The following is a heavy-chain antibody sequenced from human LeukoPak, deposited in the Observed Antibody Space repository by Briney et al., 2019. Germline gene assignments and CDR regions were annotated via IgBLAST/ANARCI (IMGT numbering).Heavy chain of an antibody. CDR2: ISAYNGNT. V-gene: IGHV1-18*01. Sequence: ASVKVSCKASGYTFTSCGISWVRQAPGQGLEWMGWISAYNGNTNYAQKLQGRVTMTTDTSTSTAYMELRSLRSDDTAVYYCARDPPGITIFGVVINDAFDIWGQGTMVTVSS. CDR3: ARDPPGITIFGVVINDAFDI. D-gene: IGHD3-3*01. J-gene: IGHJ3*02. CDR1: GYTFTSCG.